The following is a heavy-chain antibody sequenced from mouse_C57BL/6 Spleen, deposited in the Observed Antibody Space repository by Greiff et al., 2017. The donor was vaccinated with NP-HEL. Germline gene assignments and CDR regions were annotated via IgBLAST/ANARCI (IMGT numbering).Heavy chain of an antibody. D-gene: IGHD2-1*01. Sequence: EVKLMESGGGLVKPGGSLKLSCAASGFTFSDYGMHWVRQAPEKGLEWVAYISSGSSTIYYADTVKGRFTISRDNAKNTLFLQMTSLRSEDTAMYYCARYGNYDYAMDYWGQGTSVTVSS. CDR3: ARYGNYDYAMDY. CDR1: GFTFSDYG. J-gene: IGHJ4*01. CDR2: ISSGSSTI. V-gene: IGHV5-17*01.